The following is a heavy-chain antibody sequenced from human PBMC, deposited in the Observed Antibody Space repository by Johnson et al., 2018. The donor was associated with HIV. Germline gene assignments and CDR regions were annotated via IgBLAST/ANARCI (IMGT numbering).Heavy chain of an antibody. CDR1: GFTVSSNY. CDR2: IYSGGRT. J-gene: IGHJ3*02. CDR3: ARDPFPRFYALDI. Sequence: VQLVESGGGLVQSGGSLRLSCAASGFTVSSNYMSWVRQAPGKGLEWVSVIYSGGRTYYADSVKGRFTISRDNSENTVYLQMNSLRAEDTAVYYCARDPFPRFYALDIWGLGAMVTVSS. V-gene: IGHV3-66*01.